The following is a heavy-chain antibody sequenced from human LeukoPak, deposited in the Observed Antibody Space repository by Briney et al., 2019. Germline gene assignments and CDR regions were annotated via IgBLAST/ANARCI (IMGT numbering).Heavy chain of an antibody. CDR1: GYTFTSYY. D-gene: IGHD1-26*01. J-gene: IGHJ3*02. Sequence: ASVKVSCKASGYTFTSYYMHWVRQAPGQGLEWMGIINPSGGSTSYAQKFQGRVTMTRDTSTSTVYMELSSLRSEDTAVYYCARGGVVGATSESNAFDIWGQGTMVTVSS. CDR2: INPSGGST. V-gene: IGHV1-46*01. CDR3: ARGGVVGATSESNAFDI.